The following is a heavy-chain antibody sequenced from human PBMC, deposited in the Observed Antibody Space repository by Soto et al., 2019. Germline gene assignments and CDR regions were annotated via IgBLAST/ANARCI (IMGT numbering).Heavy chain of an antibody. CDR1: GFSLSTSGVG. CDR3: AHRLRGGPREVAFDY. Sequence: QITLKESGPTLVKPTQTLTLTCTFSGFSLSTSGVGVGWIRQPPGKALEWLTLIYWDDDKRYSPSLKSRLTITKDTSKNQVVLRMTNMDPVDTVTYYCAHRLRGGPREVAFDYWGQGTLVTVSS. V-gene: IGHV2-5*02. CDR2: IYWDDDK. J-gene: IGHJ4*02. D-gene: IGHD3-16*01.